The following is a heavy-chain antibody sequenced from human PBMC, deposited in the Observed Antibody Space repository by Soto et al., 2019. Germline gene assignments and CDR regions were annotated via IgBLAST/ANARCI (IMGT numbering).Heavy chain of an antibody. J-gene: IGHJ5*02. CDR1: GGSFSNYG. D-gene: IGHD2-15*01. CDR2: IIPIFGTP. V-gene: IGHV1-69*13. Sequence: SVKVSCKASGGSFSNYGFSWVRQAPGQGLEWMGGIIPIFGTPHYAQKFRDRVTITADESTSTVYMEVSSLTSEDTAVYYCARDAYCSAGSCQKEMFDPWGQGTLVTVSS. CDR3: ARDAYCSAGSCQKEMFDP.